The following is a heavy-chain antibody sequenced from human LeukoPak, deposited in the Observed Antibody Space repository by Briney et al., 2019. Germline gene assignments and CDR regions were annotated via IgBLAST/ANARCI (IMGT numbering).Heavy chain of an antibody. CDR1: GYSISSGYY. V-gene: IGHV4-38-2*02. CDR2: IYHSGST. J-gene: IGHJ3*02. CDR3: ARDKGYCSSTSCYTRDDAFDI. Sequence: PSETLSLTCTVSGYSISSGYYWGWIRQPPGKGLERIGSIYHSGSTYYNPSLKSRVTMSVDTSKNQFSLKLSSVTAADTAVYYCARDKGYCSSTSCYTRDDAFDIWGQGTMVTVSS. D-gene: IGHD2-2*02.